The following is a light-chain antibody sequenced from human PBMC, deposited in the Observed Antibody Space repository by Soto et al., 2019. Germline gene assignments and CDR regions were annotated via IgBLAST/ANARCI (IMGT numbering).Light chain of an antibody. CDR3: HQFHTYPLT. J-gene: IGKJ4*01. Sequence: IQLTQSPSSLSASVGDTVNITCWASQGISNVLAWYQKKPGKAPNLLIYEASVLNSGVPSRFSGSGYGAEFTLAIGSLQPEDVAKYYCHQFHTYPLTGSGGTKVEIK. V-gene: IGKV1-13*02. CDR2: EAS. CDR1: QGISNV.